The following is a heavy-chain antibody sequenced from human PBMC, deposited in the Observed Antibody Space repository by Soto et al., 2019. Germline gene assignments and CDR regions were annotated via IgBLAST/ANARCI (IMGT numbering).Heavy chain of an antibody. CDR3: ELVGATPVSYFDF. V-gene: IGHV1-69*13. Sequence: ASVKVSCKASGGTFNNYAITWVRQAPGQGLEWVGGIIPMFGRTKYAQKFQGRVSITADESTSTAYMELTNLRSDDTAVYYCELVGATPVSYFDFWGQGTLVTVSS. CDR2: IIPMFGRT. D-gene: IGHD1-26*01. CDR1: GGTFNNYA. J-gene: IGHJ4*02.